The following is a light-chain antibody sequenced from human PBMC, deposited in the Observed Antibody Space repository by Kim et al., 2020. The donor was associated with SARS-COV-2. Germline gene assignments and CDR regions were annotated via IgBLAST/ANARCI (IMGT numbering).Light chain of an antibody. CDR3: QRTYSTPIT. CDR2: GAS. Sequence: TSVGDRVTITCRASRNIDFYLNWYQQKPGKAPNLLIYGASSLENGVPLRFNGSGSGTDFTLTINSLRPEDFATYCCQRTYSTPITFGQGTRLEIK. J-gene: IGKJ5*01. CDR1: RNIDFY. V-gene: IGKV1-39*01.